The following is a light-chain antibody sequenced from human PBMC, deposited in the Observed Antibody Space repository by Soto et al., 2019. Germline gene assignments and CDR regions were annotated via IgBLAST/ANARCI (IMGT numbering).Light chain of an antibody. Sequence: EMVMTQSPATLSVSPGESATRSCRASQSVRGNLAWYQQKPGQAPRLLIYGASTRATGSPARFSGSGYGTEFTLTISSLQSEDFAVYYCQQYNNWPPLTFGGGTKVEIK. V-gene: IGKV3-15*01. J-gene: IGKJ4*01. CDR1: QSVRGN. CDR3: QQYNNWPPLT. CDR2: GAS.